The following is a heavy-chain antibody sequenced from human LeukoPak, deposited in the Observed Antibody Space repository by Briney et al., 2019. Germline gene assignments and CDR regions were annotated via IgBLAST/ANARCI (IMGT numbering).Heavy chain of an antibody. V-gene: IGHV1-24*01. Sequence: ASVKVSCKVSGYTLTELSMHWVRQAPGKGLEWMGGFDPEDGETIYAQKFQGRVTMTEDTSTDTAYMELSSLRSEDTAVYYCATAFLRQGVGAIPDAFDIWGQGTMVTVSS. D-gene: IGHD1-26*01. CDR1: GYTLTELS. CDR3: ATAFLRQGVGAIPDAFDI. CDR2: FDPEDGET. J-gene: IGHJ3*02.